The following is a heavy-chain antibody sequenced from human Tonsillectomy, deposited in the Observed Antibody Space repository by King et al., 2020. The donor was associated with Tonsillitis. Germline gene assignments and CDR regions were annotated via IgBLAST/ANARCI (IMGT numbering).Heavy chain of an antibody. CDR2: LSYSGSF. CDR3: ARYVSGSYDY. D-gene: IGHD1-26*01. V-gene: IGHV4-39*01. J-gene: IGHJ4*02. Sequence: LQLQESGPGVVKPSETLSLTCTVSGASISSSDHYWAWIRQPPGKGLEWIGYLSYSGSFFYNPSLRSRITISGGTSENRFSLKLSSVTAADTAVHFRARYVSGSYDYWAQGALVTVSS. CDR1: GASISSSDHY.